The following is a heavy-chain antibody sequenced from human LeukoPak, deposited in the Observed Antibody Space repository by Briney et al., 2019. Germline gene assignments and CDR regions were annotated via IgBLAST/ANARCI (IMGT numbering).Heavy chain of an antibody. CDR1: GGAISSYY. Sequence: SETLSLTCTVTGGAISSYYWTWIRQPPGKGLEWIAYMYFDGSTKYNPSLNNRATISVGTSRDQFSLKVSSVTAADTAVYFCARVLSRAPNCVSTNCPPFYYYGIDVWGQGTTVIVSS. J-gene: IGHJ6*02. CDR2: MYFDGST. D-gene: IGHD2-2*01. V-gene: IGHV4-59*01. CDR3: ARVLSRAPNCVSTNCPPFYYYGIDV.